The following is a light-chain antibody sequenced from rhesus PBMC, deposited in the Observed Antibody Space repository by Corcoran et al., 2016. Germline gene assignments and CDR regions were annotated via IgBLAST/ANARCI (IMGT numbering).Light chain of an antibody. J-gene: IGKJ3*01. CDR3: MQPLQTPFT. CDR1: QSLLSSNGYNY. Sequence: DIVMTQTPLSLPVTLGAPASISCRSSQSLLSSNGYNYLNWYLQKPGQSPQLLIYYGFNRASGVPDRLSGSGSCTDFTLKISRVETEDVGVYYCMQPLQTPFTFGPGTKLDIK. CDR2: YGF. V-gene: IGKV2-60*01.